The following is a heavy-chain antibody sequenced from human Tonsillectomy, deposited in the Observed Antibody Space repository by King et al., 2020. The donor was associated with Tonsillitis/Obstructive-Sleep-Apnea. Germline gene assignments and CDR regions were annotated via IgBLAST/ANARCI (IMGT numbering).Heavy chain of an antibody. V-gene: IGHV3-30*03. CDR3: ARGLKVVSYFDY. CDR2: ISYDGSNK. J-gene: IGHJ4*02. D-gene: IGHD3-16*02. CDR1: GFTFTSYG. Sequence: VQLVESGGGVVQPGRSLRLSCAASGFTFTSYGMHWVRQAPGKGLEWVAVISYDGSNKNYADSVKGRFTISRDTSKNTLYLQMNSLRAEDTAVYYCARGLKVVSYFDYWGQGTLVTVSS.